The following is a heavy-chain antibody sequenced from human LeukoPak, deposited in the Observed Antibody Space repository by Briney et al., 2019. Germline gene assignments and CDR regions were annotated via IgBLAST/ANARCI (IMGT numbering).Heavy chain of an antibody. Sequence: GGSLRLSCAASGFTFSSYAMSWVRQAPGKGLEWVSAISGSGGSTYYADSVKGRFTISRDNSKNTLYLQMNSLRAEDTAVYYCAKVVVRGVILPEYFQHWGQGTLVTVSS. D-gene: IGHD3-10*01. CDR1: GFTFSSYA. CDR3: AKVVVRGVILPEYFQH. CDR2: ISGSGGST. V-gene: IGHV3-23*01. J-gene: IGHJ1*01.